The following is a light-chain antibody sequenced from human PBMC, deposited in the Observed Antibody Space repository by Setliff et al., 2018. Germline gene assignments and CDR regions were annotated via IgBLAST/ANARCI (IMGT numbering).Light chain of an antibody. V-gene: IGLV6-57*01. CDR3: QSYDSSIVV. CDR1: SGSIASNY. Sequence: NFMLTQPHSVSESPGKTVTISCTRSSGSIASNYVQWYQQRPGSSPTTVIYEDNQRPSGVPDRFSGSIDSSSNSASLTISGLKTEGEADYYCQSYDSSIVVFGGGTKVTVL. CDR2: EDN. J-gene: IGLJ2*01.